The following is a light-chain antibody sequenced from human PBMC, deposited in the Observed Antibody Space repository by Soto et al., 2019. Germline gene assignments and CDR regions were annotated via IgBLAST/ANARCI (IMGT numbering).Light chain of an antibody. V-gene: IGKV1-5*01. CDR3: KQYNSYWK. CDR1: QSISSW. Sequence: DIQRTQCPSSLSASVVDRVKITFRASQSISSWLAWYQQKPGKAPKLLIYYDSSFESGVPSRFSGSGSGTEFTLTISSLKPDDFETYYCKQYNSYWKFGKGPKVDIK. CDR2: YDS. J-gene: IGKJ1*01.